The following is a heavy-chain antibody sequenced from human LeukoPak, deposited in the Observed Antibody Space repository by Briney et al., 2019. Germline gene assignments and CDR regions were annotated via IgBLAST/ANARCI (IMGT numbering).Heavy chain of an antibody. CDR2: ILTGDNT. CDR1: GFTVRSKY. CDR3: ATELRYDGGYFDY. J-gene: IGHJ4*02. D-gene: IGHD3-9*01. V-gene: IGHV3-53*01. Sequence: PGGSLRLSCAASGFTVRSKYMSWVRQAPGKGPEWVSVILTGDNTYYSDSVRGRFTISRDHSRNTLYLQMNNLRAEDTAVYYCATELRYDGGYFDYWGQGPLVTVSS.